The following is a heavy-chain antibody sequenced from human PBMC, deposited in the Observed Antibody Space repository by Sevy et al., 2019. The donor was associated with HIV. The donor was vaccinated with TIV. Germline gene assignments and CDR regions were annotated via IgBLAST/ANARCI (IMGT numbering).Heavy chain of an antibody. CDR1: GDSVSSNRAA. J-gene: IGHJ4*02. CDR2: TYYRSKWYT. V-gene: IGHV6-1*01. CDR3: TRGAHSLDY. D-gene: IGHD2-15*01. Sequence: QSQTLSLTCVISGDSVSSNRAAWNWIRQSPSRGLGWLGRTYYRSKWYTDYAVSVKSRITINPDTSKNQVSLQLNSVTPEDTAVYYCTRGAHSLDYWGQGTLVTVSS.